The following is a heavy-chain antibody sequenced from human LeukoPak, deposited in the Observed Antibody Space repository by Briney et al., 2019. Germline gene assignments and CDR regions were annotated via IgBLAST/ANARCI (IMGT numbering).Heavy chain of an antibody. Sequence: GGSLRLSCAASGFTFSAYGMQWVRQAPGKGLEWVAFVRYNGNDKYYADSVKGRFTISRDNSKNTVYLQMNTLRAEDTAVYYCAKAGSGWYAPYWGQGTLVTVSS. CDR2: VRYNGNDK. D-gene: IGHD6-19*01. V-gene: IGHV3-30*02. J-gene: IGHJ4*02. CDR3: AKAGSGWYAPY. CDR1: GFTFSAYG.